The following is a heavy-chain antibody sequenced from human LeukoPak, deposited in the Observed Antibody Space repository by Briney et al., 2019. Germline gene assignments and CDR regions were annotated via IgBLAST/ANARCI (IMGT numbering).Heavy chain of an antibody. V-gene: IGHV4-31*03. J-gene: IGHJ4*02. CDR2: IYYSGST. Sequence: PSETLSLNGTVSGGSIRSGGYYWSWIRQHPGKGLERIGYIYYSGSTYYNPSLKSRVTISVDTSKNQFSLKLGSVTAADTAVYYCARGHGSGSYYNAYYFDYWGQGTLVTVSS. D-gene: IGHD3-10*01. CDR1: GGSIRSGGYY. CDR3: ARGHGSGSYYNAYYFDY.